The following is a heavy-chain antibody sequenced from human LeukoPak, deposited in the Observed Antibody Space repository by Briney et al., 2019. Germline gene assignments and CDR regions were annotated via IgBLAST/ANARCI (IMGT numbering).Heavy chain of an antibody. D-gene: IGHD2-15*01. CDR3: ARDASQGGNCSGGSCYPGPNYYVMDV. V-gene: IGHV4-59*01. Sequence: PSETLSLTCTVSGGSISSNYWSWIRQPPGKGLEWIGYIYYSGSTNYNPSLKSRVTISIDTSKNQFSLKLSSVTAADTAVYYCARDASQGGNCSGGSCYPGPNYYVMDVWGQGTTVTVSS. CDR1: GGSISSNY. CDR2: IYYSGST. J-gene: IGHJ6*02.